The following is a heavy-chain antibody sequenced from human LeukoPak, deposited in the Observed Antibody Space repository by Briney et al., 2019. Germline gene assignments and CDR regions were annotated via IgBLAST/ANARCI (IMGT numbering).Heavy chain of an antibody. Sequence: PGESLKISCKGSGYSFTCYWIGWVRQMPGKGLECMGIIYPGDSDTRYSPSFQGQVTISADKSISTAYLQWSSLKASDTATYYCATAPGGYDSSGYYYYWFDPWGQGTLVTVSS. J-gene: IGHJ5*02. CDR3: ATAPGGYDSSGYYYYWFDP. V-gene: IGHV5-51*01. D-gene: IGHD3-22*01. CDR1: GYSFTCYW. CDR2: IYPGDSDT.